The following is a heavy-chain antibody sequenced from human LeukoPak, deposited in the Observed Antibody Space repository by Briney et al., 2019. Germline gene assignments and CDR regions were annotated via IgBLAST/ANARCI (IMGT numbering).Heavy chain of an antibody. CDR2: FDPEDGET. V-gene: IGHV1-24*01. Sequence: GASVKVSCKVSGYTLTELSMHWVRQAPGKGLEWMGGFDPEDGETIYAQKFQGRVTMTEDTSTDTAYMELGSLRSEDTAVYYCAAVRAVVWFGEMYFDYWGQGTLVTVSS. CDR3: AAVRAVVWFGEMYFDY. J-gene: IGHJ4*02. D-gene: IGHD3-10*01. CDR1: GYTLTELS.